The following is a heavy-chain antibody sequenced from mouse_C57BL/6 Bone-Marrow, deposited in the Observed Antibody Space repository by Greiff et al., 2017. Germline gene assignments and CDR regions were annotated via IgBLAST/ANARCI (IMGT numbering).Heavy chain of an antibody. CDR2: IYPGGGYT. CDR3: ARVDWDVGFAY. D-gene: IGHD4-1*01. Sequence: QVQLQQPGAELVMPGASVKLSCKASGYTFTSYWMHWVKQRPGHGLEWIGDIYPGGGYTNYNEKFKGKATLTADKSSSTAYMQFSSLTSEDSAIYYCARVDWDVGFAYWGQGTLVTVSA. J-gene: IGHJ3*01. V-gene: IGHV1-63*01. CDR1: GYTFTSYW.